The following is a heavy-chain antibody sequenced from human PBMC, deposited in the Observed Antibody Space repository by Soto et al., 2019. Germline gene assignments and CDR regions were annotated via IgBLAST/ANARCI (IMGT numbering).Heavy chain of an antibody. D-gene: IGHD3-10*01. CDR2: IYYSGST. Sequence: QVQLQESGPGLVKPSETLSLTCTVSGGSISSYYWSWIRQPPGKGLEWIGYIYYSGSTNYNPSLKSRVTISVDTSKNQFSLKLSSVIAADTADYYCAREGKEGASFDYWGQGTLVTVSS. CDR1: GGSISSYY. J-gene: IGHJ4*02. CDR3: AREGKEGASFDY. V-gene: IGHV4-59*01.